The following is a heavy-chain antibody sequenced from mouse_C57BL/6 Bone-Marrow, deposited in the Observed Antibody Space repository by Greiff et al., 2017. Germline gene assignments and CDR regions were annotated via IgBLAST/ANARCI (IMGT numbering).Heavy chain of an antibody. Sequence: VKLQESGAELVKPGASVKMSCKASGYTFTSYWITWVKQRPGQGLEWIGDIYPTSGRTHYNEKFKSKAILTVDTSSNTAYMQLSSLTSEDSAVFYCARSGPLGRSFDNWGQNTTLTVSS. J-gene: IGHJ2*01. CDR3: ARSGPLGRSFDN. CDR1: GYTFTSYW. D-gene: IGHD4-1*01. CDR2: IYPTSGRT. V-gene: IGHV1-55*01.